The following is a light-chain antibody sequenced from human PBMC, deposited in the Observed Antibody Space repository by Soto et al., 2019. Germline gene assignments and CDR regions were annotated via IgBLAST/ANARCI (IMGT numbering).Light chain of an antibody. CDR1: QSVSSY. CDR2: DAS. J-gene: IGKJ4*01. V-gene: IGKV3-11*01. CDR3: QQRSNWPGVT. Sequence: EIVLTQSPATLSLSPGERATLSCRASQSVSSYLAWYQQKPGQAPRLLIYDASNRATGIPARFSGSGSGTDFTLTISSLEREDFAVYYCQQRSNWPGVTFGGGTKVEIK.